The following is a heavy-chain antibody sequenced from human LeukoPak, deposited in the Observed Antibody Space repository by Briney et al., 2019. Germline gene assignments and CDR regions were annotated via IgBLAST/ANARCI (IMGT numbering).Heavy chain of an antibody. Sequence: PGGSLRLSCATSGFTLSSYWMHWVRQVPGKGLEWLSRINNDGVSTSYADSVKGRFTISRDNAKNTLYLRMNSLRAEDTAIYYCARKPLSGGYGGTIDHWGQGTLVTVSS. CDR2: INNDGVST. CDR1: GFTLSSYW. D-gene: IGHD5-12*01. V-gene: IGHV3-74*01. CDR3: ARKPLSGGYGGTIDH. J-gene: IGHJ4*02.